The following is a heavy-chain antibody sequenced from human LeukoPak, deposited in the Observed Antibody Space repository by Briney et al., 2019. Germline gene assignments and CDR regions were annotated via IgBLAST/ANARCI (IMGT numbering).Heavy chain of an antibody. CDR3: AREIDEGFDY. J-gene: IGHJ4*02. CDR2: IGGSSSSL. Sequence: PVGSLRLSCAASGFTFSSYGMNWVRQAPGKGLEWVSSIGGSSSSLYYADSLKGRFTISRDNAKNSLYLQMNSLRAEDTAVYYCAREIDEGFDYWGQGTLVTVSS. V-gene: IGHV3-21*01. CDR1: GFTFSSYG.